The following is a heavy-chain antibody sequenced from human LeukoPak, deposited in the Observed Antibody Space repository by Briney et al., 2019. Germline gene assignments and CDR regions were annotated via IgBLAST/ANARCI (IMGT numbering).Heavy chain of an antibody. J-gene: IGHJ4*02. CDR3: ASDYFLDY. CDR1: GFSFGSYA. D-gene: IGHD6-25*01. CDR2: ISDSGART. V-gene: IGHV3-23*01. Sequence: GGSLRLSCAASGFSFGSYAMSWVRQAPGKGLEWVSTISDSGARTNYADSAKGRFTISRDNSMNTLYLQMNSLRADDTAVYYCASDYFLDYWGQGTLVTVSS.